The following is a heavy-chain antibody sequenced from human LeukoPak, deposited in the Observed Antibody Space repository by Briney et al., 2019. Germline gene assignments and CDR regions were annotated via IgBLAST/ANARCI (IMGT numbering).Heavy chain of an antibody. CDR2: ISNNGGYT. J-gene: IGHJ6*02. V-gene: IGHV3-23*01. Sequence: GGSLRLSCAASGFTFSSSAMSWVRQAPGKGLGWVSAISNNGGYTYYADSVQGRFTISRDNSKSTLCLQMNSLRAEDTAVYYCARDPPHGMDVWGQGTTVTVSS. CDR3: ARDPPHGMDV. CDR1: GFTFSSSA.